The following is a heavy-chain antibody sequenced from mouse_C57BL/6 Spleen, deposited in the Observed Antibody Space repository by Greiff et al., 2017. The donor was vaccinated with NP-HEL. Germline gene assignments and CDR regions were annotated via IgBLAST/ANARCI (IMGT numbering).Heavy chain of an antibody. CDR1: GYAFSSSW. D-gene: IGHD3-2*02. V-gene: IGHV1-82*01. CDR2: IYPGDGDT. CDR3: ARSAQVYYFDY. J-gene: IGHJ2*01. Sequence: VQLVESGPELVKPGASVKISCKASGYAFSSSWMNWVKQRPGKGLEWIGRIYPGDGDTNYNGKFKGKATLTADKSSSTAYMQLSSLTSEDSAVYFCARSAQVYYFDYWGQGTTLTVSS.